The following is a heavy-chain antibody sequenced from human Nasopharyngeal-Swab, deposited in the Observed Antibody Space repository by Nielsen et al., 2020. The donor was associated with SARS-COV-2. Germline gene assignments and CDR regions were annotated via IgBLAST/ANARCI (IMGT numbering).Heavy chain of an antibody. V-gene: IGHV4-34*01. J-gene: IGHJ3*02. CDR2: INHSGST. Sequence: SETLSLTCAVYGDSFSGYYWSWIRQSPGKGLEWIGEINHSGSTNYNPSLKSRVTISVDTSMNQFSLKLSSVTAADTAVYYCARDPSYSSGWSYDAFDIWGQGTMVTVSS. CDR1: GDSFSGYY. D-gene: IGHD6-19*01. CDR3: ARDPSYSSGWSYDAFDI.